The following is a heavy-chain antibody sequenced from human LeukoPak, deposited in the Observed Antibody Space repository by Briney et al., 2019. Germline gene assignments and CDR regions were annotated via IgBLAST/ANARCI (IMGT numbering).Heavy chain of an antibody. CDR2: IPYDGSDK. Sequence: TGGSLRLSCAASGFSFSTYAMHWVRQAPGKGLEWVAFIPYDGSDKYYADSVKGRFTTSRDNSKNTLYLQMNSLRAEDTAVYYCAGDSDYWGQGTLVTVSS. CDR3: AGDSDY. J-gene: IGHJ4*02. V-gene: IGHV3-30*02. CDR1: GFSFSTYA.